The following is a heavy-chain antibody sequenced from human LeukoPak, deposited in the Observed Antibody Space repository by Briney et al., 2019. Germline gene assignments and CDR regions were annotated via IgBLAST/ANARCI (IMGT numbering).Heavy chain of an antibody. V-gene: IGHV3-11*03. CDR2: ISSSSSYT. CDR3: ASNSGSHNEHFDY. CDR1: GFTFSGYY. D-gene: IGHD1-26*01. Sequence: GGSLRLSCAASGFTFSGYYMSWIRQAPGKGLEWVSYISSSSSYTNYADSVKGRFTISRDNAKNSLYLQMNSLRAEDTAVYYCASNSGSHNEHFDYWGQGTLVTVSS. J-gene: IGHJ4*02.